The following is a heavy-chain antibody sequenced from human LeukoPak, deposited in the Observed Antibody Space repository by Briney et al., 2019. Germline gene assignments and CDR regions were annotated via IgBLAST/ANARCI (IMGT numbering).Heavy chain of an antibody. V-gene: IGHV4-34*01. CDR2: INHSGST. D-gene: IGHD6-19*01. Sequence: SETLSLTCALYGGSFGGYYWSCIPQPPAKGLEWIGEINHSGSTNYNPSLKSRLTISVDTPKNQFSLKLTSVTAADTALYYCAQGGWSLDIWGQGKMVTVSS. CDR1: GGSFGGYY. CDR3: AQGGWSLDI. J-gene: IGHJ3*02.